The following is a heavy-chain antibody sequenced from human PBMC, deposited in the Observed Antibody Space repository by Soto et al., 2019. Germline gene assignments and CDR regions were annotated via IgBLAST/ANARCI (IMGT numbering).Heavy chain of an antibody. V-gene: IGHV3-23*01. Sequence: EVQLLESGGGLVSPGGSLRLSCAASGFTFSSYAMSWVRQAPGKGLEWLAGITFRGDYTYYADSVKGRFSLSRDNSRNRLDLQMNNLKVEDTALYYCANLGTMGVFDNWGQGTLLTVSS. D-gene: IGHD1-26*01. CDR2: ITFRGDYT. CDR1: GFTFSSYA. CDR3: ANLGTMGVFDN. J-gene: IGHJ4*02.